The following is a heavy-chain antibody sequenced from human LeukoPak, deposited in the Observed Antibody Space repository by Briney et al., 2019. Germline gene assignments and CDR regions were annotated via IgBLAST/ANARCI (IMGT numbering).Heavy chain of an antibody. Sequence: SETLSLTCTVSGGSISSYYWSWIRQPAGKGLEWIGRIYTSGSTNYNPSLNSRVTMSVDTSKNQFSLKLSSVTAADTAVYYCAREIFYDILSNYYYYMDVWGKGTTVTISS. CDR1: GGSISSYY. CDR2: IYTSGST. J-gene: IGHJ6*03. V-gene: IGHV4-4*07. CDR3: AREIFYDILSNYYYYMDV. D-gene: IGHD3-9*01.